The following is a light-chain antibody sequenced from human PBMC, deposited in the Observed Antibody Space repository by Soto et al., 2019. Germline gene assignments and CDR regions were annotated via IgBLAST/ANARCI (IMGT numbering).Light chain of an antibody. CDR1: SSDVGGYNY. V-gene: IGLV2-11*01. J-gene: IGLJ3*02. CDR3: CSYAGNSLWV. Sequence: QSALTQPRSVSGSPGQSVTISCTVTSSDVGGYNYVSWYQQHPGKAPKLMIYDVSKWPSGVPDRFSGSKSGNTASLNISGLQADDEANYYCCSYAGNSLWVFGGGTKLTVL. CDR2: DVS.